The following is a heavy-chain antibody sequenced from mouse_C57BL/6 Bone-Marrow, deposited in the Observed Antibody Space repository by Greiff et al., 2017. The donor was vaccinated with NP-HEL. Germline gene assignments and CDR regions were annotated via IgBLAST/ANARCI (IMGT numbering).Heavy chain of an antibody. D-gene: IGHD1-1*01. CDR3: ARRGYYGSSAWFAY. CDR2: IDPSDSYT. CDR1: GYTFTSYW. J-gene: IGHJ3*01. Sequence: QVQLQQPGAELVMPGASVKLSCKASGYTFTSYWMHWVKQRPGQGLEWIGEIDPSDSYTNYNQKFKGKSTLTVDKSSSTAYMQLSSVTSEDSAVYYCARRGYYGSSAWFAYWGQGTLVTVSA. V-gene: IGHV1-69*01.